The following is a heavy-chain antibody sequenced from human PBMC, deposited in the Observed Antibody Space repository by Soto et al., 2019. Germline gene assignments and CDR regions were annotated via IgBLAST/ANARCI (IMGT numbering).Heavy chain of an antibody. D-gene: IGHD6-13*01. Sequence: SETLSLTCAVYGGSFSGYYWSWIRQPPGKGLEWIGEINHSGSTNYNPSLKSRVTISVDTSKNQFSLKLSSVTAADTAVYYCAREEAIAAAPPLDYWGQGTLVTVSS. CDR3: AREEAIAAAPPLDY. V-gene: IGHV4-34*01. CDR1: GGSFSGYY. J-gene: IGHJ4*02. CDR2: INHSGST.